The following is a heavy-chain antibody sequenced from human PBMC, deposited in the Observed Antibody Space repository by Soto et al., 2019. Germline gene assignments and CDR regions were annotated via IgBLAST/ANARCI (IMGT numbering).Heavy chain of an antibody. V-gene: IGHV4-59*12. D-gene: IGHD3-9*01. Sequence: QVQLQESGPRLVKPSETLSLTCTVSGGSISSYYWSWIRQPPGKGLEWIGYIHYSGSTNYNASLKGRVTISVDTSKNQFSLKLSSVTAADTAVYYCARVTYDNLGLDYWGQETLVTVSS. CDR2: IHYSGST. CDR3: ARVTYDNLGLDY. J-gene: IGHJ4*02. CDR1: GGSISSYY.